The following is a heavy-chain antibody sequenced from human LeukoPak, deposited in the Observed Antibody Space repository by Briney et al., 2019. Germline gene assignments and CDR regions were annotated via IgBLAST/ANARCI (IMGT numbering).Heavy chain of an antibody. CDR1: GGSISSYY. J-gene: IGHJ3*02. CDR3: ARIYDSSGYPAFDI. Sequence: SETLSLTCTVSGGSISSYYWSWIRQPPGKGLEWIGYIYYSGSTNYNPSLQSRVTISVDTSKYQFSLKLSSVTAADTAVYYCARIYDSSGYPAFDIWGQGTMVTVSS. D-gene: IGHD3-22*01. V-gene: IGHV4-59*01. CDR2: IYYSGST.